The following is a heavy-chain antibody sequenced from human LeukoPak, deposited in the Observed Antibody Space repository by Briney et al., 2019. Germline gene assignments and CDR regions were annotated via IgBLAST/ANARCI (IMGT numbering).Heavy chain of an antibody. V-gene: IGHV3-53*01. J-gene: IGHJ4*02. CDR3: ARDSPGDFDSSGLQ. CDR1: GFTVSSYY. CDR2: IYSGGST. Sequence: GGSLRLSCAASGFTVSSYYMIWVRQAPGKGLDWVSLIYSGGSTHYADSVKGRFTMSRDDSKNTLYLQMNSLRGEDTAVYYCARDSPGDFDSSGLQWGQGTLVTVSS. D-gene: IGHD3-22*01.